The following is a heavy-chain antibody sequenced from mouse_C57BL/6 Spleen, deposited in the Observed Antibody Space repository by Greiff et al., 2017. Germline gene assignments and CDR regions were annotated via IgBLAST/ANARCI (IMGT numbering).Heavy chain of an antibody. Sequence: DVKLVESGGGLVKPGGSLNLSCAASGFTFSSYAMSWVRQTPEKRLEWVATISDGGSYTYYPDNVKGRFTISRDNAKNNLYLQMSHLKSEDTAMYYCARDSLYYFDYWGQGTTLTVSS. J-gene: IGHJ2*01. CDR3: ARDSLYYFDY. V-gene: IGHV5-4*01. CDR2: ISDGGSYT. CDR1: GFTFSSYA.